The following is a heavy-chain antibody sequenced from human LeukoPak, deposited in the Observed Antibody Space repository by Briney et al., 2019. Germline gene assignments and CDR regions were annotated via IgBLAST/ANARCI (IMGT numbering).Heavy chain of an antibody. CDR3: ARDSIRGYSYGYFDY. J-gene: IGHJ4*02. V-gene: IGHV1-69*13. Sequence: ASVKVSCKASGGTFSSYAISWVRQAPGQGLEWMGGIIPIFGTANYAQKFQGRVTITADESTSTAYMELSSLRSEVTAVYYCARDSIRGYSYGYFDYWGQGTLVTVSS. CDR1: GGTFSSYA. CDR2: IIPIFGTA. D-gene: IGHD5-18*01.